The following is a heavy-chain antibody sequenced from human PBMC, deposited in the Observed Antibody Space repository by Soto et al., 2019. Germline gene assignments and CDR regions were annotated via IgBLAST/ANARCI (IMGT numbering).Heavy chain of an antibody. Sequence: VGSLRLSCAASGFTFSSYAMSWVRQAPGKGLEWVSAISGSGGSTYYADSVKGRFTISRDNSKNTLYLQMNSLRAEDTALYYCARGISGVSTGFDSWGQGTLVTVSS. CDR3: ARGISGVSTGFDS. CDR1: GFTFSSYA. J-gene: IGHJ4*02. V-gene: IGHV3-23*01. D-gene: IGHD3-10*01. CDR2: ISGSGGST.